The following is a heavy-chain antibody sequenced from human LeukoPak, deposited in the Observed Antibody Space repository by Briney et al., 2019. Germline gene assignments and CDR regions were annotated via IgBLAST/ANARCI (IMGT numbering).Heavy chain of an antibody. V-gene: IGHV3-53*01. Sequence: PGGSLRLSCAASGFTVSSNYMTWVRQAPGKGLEWVSLVYSDGSTYYADSVKGRFTISRDNSKNTVYLQMNNLRAEDTAVYYCARDSGYVDVWGKGTTVTVSS. D-gene: IGHD2-2*01. CDR2: VYSDGST. CDR1: GFTVSSNY. CDR3: ARDSGYVDV. J-gene: IGHJ6*04.